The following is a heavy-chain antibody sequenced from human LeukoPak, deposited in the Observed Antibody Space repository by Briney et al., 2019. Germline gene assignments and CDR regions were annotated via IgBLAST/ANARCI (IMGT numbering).Heavy chain of an antibody. J-gene: IGHJ6*03. CDR2: ISSSSSTI. CDR3: AKDKSGAGPWGYYYMDV. V-gene: IGHV3-48*01. Sequence: RPGGSLRLSCAASGFTFSSYRMNWVRQAPGKGLEWVSYISSSSSTIYCADSVKGRFTISRDNAKNSLYLQMNSLRAEDTAVYYCAKDKSGAGPWGYYYMDVWGKGTTVTISS. CDR1: GFTFSSYR. D-gene: IGHD6-19*01.